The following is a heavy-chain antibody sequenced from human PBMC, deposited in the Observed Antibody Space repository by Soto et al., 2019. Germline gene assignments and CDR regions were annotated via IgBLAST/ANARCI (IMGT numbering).Heavy chain of an antibody. J-gene: IGHJ5*02. CDR2: MNPNSGNT. D-gene: IGHD3-3*01. V-gene: IGHV1-8*01. CDR3: ARASYYDFWSGYYWFDP. CDR1: GYTFTSYD. Sequence: ASVKVSCKASGYTFTSYDINWVRQATGQGLEWMGWMNPNSGNTGYAQKFQGRVTMTRNTSISTAYMELSSLRSEDTAVYYCARASYYDFWSGYYWFDPWGKGTLVTVSS.